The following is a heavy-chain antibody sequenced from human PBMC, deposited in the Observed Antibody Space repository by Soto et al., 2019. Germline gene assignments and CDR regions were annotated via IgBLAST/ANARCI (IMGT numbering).Heavy chain of an antibody. J-gene: IGHJ6*02. V-gene: IGHV1-69*01. Sequence: QVQLVQSGAEVKKPGSSVKVSCKASGGTFSSYAISWVRQAPGQGLEWMGGIIPIFGTANYAQKFQGRVTITAEESTSTSYMELSSLRSEDTAVYFCARDILTGYYWGDYYYYGMDVWGQGTTVTVSS. D-gene: IGHD3-9*01. CDR2: IIPIFGTA. CDR3: ARDILTGYYWGDYYYYGMDV. CDR1: GGTFSSYA.